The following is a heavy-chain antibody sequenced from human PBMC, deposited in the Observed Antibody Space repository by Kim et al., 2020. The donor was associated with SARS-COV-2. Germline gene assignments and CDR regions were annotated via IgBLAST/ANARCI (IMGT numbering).Heavy chain of an antibody. CDR3: ARAIAKNWFDP. Sequence: TNYHPSRQRRGTRAVDTSKNQFSLKLSSVTAADTAVYYCARAIAKNWFDPWGQGTLVTVSS. V-gene: IGHV4-59*12. CDR2: T. J-gene: IGHJ5*02. D-gene: IGHD2-2*02.